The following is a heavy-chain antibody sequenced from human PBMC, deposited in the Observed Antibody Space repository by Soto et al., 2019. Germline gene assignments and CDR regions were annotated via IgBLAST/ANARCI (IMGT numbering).Heavy chain of an antibody. Sequence: EVQRVESGGGLVQPWGYLRLSCAASGFTVRNHYMSWVRQAKGKGLEWVSVIYSGGSTYYADSVKSRVTISRDNSKTTLYLQMNSLRAEDTAVYYCARDITTHDMWGQETMVMVSS. J-gene: IGHJ3*02. CDR3: ARDITTHDM. V-gene: IGHV3-66*01. CDR1: GFTVRNHY. D-gene: IGHD3-22*01. CDR2: IYSGGST.